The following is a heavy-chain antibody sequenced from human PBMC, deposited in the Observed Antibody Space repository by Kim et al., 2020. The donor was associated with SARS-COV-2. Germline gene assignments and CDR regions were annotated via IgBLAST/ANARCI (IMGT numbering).Heavy chain of an antibody. CDR1: GYTFTSYY. Sequence: ASVKVSCKASGYTFTSYYMHWVRQAPGQGLEWMGIINPSGGSTSYAQKFQGRVTMTRDTSTSTVYMELSSLRSEDTAVYYCARDQRSNYGGNSVDPWGQGTLVTVSS. CDR2: INPSGGST. J-gene: IGHJ5*02. V-gene: IGHV1-46*01. CDR3: ARDQRSNYGGNSVDP. D-gene: IGHD4-17*01.